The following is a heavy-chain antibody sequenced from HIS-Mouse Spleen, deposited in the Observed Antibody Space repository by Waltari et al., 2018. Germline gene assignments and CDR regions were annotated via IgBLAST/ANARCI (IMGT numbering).Heavy chain of an antibody. CDR1: GGSISSSGYF. CDR2: IYYSGST. V-gene: IGHV4-39*07. CDR3: ARDYGDNWFDP. J-gene: IGHJ5*02. Sequence: QLQLQESGPGLVKPSETLSLPCTVPGGSISSSGYFWGWIRQPPGKGLEWIGSIYYSGSTYYNPSLKSRVTISVDTSKNQFSLKLSSVTAADTAVYYCARDYGDNWFDPWGQGTLVTVSS. D-gene: IGHD4-17*01.